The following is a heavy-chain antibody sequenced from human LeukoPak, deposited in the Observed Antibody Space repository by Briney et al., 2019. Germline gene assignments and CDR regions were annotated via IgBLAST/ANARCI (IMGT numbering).Heavy chain of an antibody. CDR3: ARDGNYYGSGSYSGEYYMDV. CDR1: GGSISSSSYY. Sequence: SETLSLTCTVSGGSISSSSYYWGWIRQPPGKGLEWIGSIYYSGSTYYNPSLKSRVTISVDTSKNQFSLKLSSVTAADTAVYYCARDGNYYGSGSYSGEYYMDVWGKGTTVTISS. CDR2: IYYSGST. J-gene: IGHJ6*03. V-gene: IGHV4-39*07. D-gene: IGHD3-10*01.